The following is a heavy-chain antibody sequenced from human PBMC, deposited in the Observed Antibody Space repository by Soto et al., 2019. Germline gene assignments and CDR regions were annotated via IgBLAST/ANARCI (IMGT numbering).Heavy chain of an antibody. Sequence: ASVKVSCKASGFDFGSFGIQFLRQTRGRGLEWVGWIVVASGRTNYARQFQGRVAFSRDMSSTTAYMDLYDLKSDDTAVYFCSADHPHTAIVWAVWGEGTTVTVSS. J-gene: IGHJ6*04. CDR1: GFDFGSFG. CDR3: SADHPHTAIVWAV. CDR2: IVVASGRT. D-gene: IGHD2-8*01. V-gene: IGHV1-58*02.